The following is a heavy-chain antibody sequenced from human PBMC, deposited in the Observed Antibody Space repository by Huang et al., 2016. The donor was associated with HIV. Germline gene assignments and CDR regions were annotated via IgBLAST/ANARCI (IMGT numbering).Heavy chain of an antibody. CDR3: AKDWGYDFGAFDF. J-gene: IGHJ3*01. CDR2: INWKSGKI. V-gene: IGHV3-9*01. D-gene: IGHD3-16*01. Sequence: EVQLVESGGGLVRPGRSLRLSCAASGFTFDDYAMHWVRQTPGKGLEWVSSINWKSGKIADADSVRGRFTISRDNAKNSLYLQMNSLRPEDTALYYCAKDWGYDFGAFDFWGRGTMVTVSS. CDR1: GFTFDDYA.